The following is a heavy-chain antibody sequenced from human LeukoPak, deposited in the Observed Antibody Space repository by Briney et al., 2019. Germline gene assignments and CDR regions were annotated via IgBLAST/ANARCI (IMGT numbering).Heavy chain of an antibody. CDR2: ISSNGRNT. CDR1: GFTFSSYA. Sequence: GGSLRLSCAASGFTFSSYALHWVRQAPGKGLEYVSAISSNGRNTYYANSVKGRFTISRDNSKNTLYLQMGSLRAEDTAVYYCAREDYGSGSYPLDYWGQGTPVTVSS. J-gene: IGHJ4*02. CDR3: AREDYGSGSYPLDY. D-gene: IGHD3-10*01. V-gene: IGHV3-64*01.